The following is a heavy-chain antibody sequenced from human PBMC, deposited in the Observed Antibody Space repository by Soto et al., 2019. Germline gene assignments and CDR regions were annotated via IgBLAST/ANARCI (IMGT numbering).Heavy chain of an antibody. V-gene: IGHV4-34*01. Sequence: SETLSLTCAVYGGSFSGYYWSWIRQPPGKGLEWIGEINHSGSTNYNPSLKSRVTISVDTSKNQFSLKLSSVTAADTAVYYCASIVATPDDPWGQGTMVTVYS. CDR3: ASIVATPDDP. J-gene: IGHJ5*02. D-gene: IGHD5-12*01. CDR2: INHSGST. CDR1: GGSFSGYY.